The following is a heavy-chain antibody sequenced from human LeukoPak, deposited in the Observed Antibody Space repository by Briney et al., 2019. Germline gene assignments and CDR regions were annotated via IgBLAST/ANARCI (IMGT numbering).Heavy chain of an antibody. J-gene: IGHJ4*02. CDR2: IIPILGIA. Sequence: SVKVSCKASGGTFSSYAISWVRQAPGQGLEWMGRIIPILGIANYAQKFQGRVTITADKSTSTAYMELSSLRSEDTAVYYCARDRSRRDGYNYGYWGQGTLATVSS. V-gene: IGHV1-69*04. D-gene: IGHD5-24*01. CDR3: ARDRSRRDGYNYGY. CDR1: GGTFSSYA.